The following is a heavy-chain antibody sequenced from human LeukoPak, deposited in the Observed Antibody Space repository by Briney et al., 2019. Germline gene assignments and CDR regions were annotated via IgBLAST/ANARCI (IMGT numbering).Heavy chain of an antibody. CDR2: IYYSGST. CDR3: ARHVSPGWFGELFSY. D-gene: IGHD3-10*01. Sequence: SETLSLTCTVSGGSISSDYWSWIRQPPGKGLEWIGYIYYSGSTNYNPSLKSRVTISVDTSKNQFSLKLSSVTAADTAVYYCARHVSPGWFGELFSYWGQGTLVTVSS. CDR1: GGSISSDY. J-gene: IGHJ4*02. V-gene: IGHV4-59*08.